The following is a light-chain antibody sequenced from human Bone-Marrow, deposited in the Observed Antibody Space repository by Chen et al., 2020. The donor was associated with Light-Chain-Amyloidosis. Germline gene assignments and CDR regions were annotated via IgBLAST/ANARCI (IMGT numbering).Light chain of an antibody. CDR2: GAS. CDR3: QQYGTSPDYT. Sequence: EILLTQSPGPLSLSPGATVTLSCRASQSISKNYVAWYQQRRGQAPRLLIYGASNRASGIPDRFSGSGSGTDFTLTISELEPEDFAGDYCQQYGTSPDYTFGQGTRLEIK. V-gene: IGKV3-20*01. CDR1: QSISKNY. J-gene: IGKJ2*01.